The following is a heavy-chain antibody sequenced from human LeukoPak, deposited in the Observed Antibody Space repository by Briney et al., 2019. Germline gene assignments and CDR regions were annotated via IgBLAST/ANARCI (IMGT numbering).Heavy chain of an antibody. V-gene: IGHV1-8*03. D-gene: IGHD6-13*01. Sequence: ASVKVSCKASGYTFTSYDINWVRQATGQGLEWMGWMNPDSGNTGYAQKFQGRVTITRNTSISTAYMELSSLRPEDTAVYYCARSGIAAAGTGSIFFYWGQGTLVTVSS. CDR1: GYTFTSYD. CDR3: ARSGIAAAGTGSIFFY. J-gene: IGHJ4*02. CDR2: MNPDSGNT.